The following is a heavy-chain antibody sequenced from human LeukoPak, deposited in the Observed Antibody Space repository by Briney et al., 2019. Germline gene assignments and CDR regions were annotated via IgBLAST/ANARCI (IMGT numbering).Heavy chain of an antibody. Sequence: GSSVKVSCKASGGTFSSYAINWVRQATGQGLEWMGWMNPNSGNTGYAQKFQGRVTMTRNTSISTAYMELSSLRSEDTAVYYCASRSSGWHKDAFDIWGQGTMVTVSS. V-gene: IGHV1-8*02. CDR1: GGTFSSYA. CDR3: ASRSSGWHKDAFDI. J-gene: IGHJ3*02. CDR2: MNPNSGNT. D-gene: IGHD6-19*01.